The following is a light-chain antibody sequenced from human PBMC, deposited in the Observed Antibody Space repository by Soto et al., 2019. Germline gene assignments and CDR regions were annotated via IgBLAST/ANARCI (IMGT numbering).Light chain of an antibody. CDR3: CSYAGSSTPVV. Sequence: QSVLTQPASVSGSPGQSITISCTGTSSDVGSYNLVSWYQQHPGKAHKLMIYEVSKRPSGVSNRFSGSKSGNTASLTISGLQAEDEADYYCCSYAGSSTPVVFGTGTKVTVL. CDR2: EVS. J-gene: IGLJ1*01. V-gene: IGLV2-23*02. CDR1: SSDVGSYNL.